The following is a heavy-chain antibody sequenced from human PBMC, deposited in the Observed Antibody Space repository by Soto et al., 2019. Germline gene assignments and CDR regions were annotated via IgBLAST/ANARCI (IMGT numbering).Heavy chain of an antibody. Sequence: PSETMSLTCTVSGDSISAYSLSWVRQPPGKGLEWIGNIHYNGNTKYNPSLKSRVTMSLDTSKNQFSLRLISVTAADTAKYFCAREGNLGRWLQPLDFWGQGTLVTVSS. V-gene: IGHV4-59*01. CDR2: IHYNGNT. CDR1: GDSISAYS. J-gene: IGHJ4*02. D-gene: IGHD5-12*01. CDR3: AREGNLGRWLQPLDF.